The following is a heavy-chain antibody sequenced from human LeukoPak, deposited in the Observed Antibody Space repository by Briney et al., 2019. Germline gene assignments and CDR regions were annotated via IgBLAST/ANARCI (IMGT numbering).Heavy chain of an antibody. CDR1: GGSISSYY. J-gene: IGHJ4*02. CDR2: IYYSGST. V-gene: IGHV4-59*01. CDR3: ARNSGSSFDY. Sequence: LETLSLTCTVSGGSISSYYWSWIRQPPGKGLEWIGYIYYSGSTNYNPSLKSRVTISVDTSKNQFSLKLSSVTAADTAVYYCARNSGSSFDYWGQGTLVTVSS. D-gene: IGHD1-26*01.